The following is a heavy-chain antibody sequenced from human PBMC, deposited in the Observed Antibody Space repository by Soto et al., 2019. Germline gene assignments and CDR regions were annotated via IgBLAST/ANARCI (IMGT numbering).Heavy chain of an antibody. CDR1: GYTFTSYG. Sequence: GASVKVSCKASGYTFTSYGIGWVRQAPGQGLEWMGWISAYNGNTNYAQKLQGRVTMTTDTSTSTAYMELRSLRSDDTAVYYCARNPTVLYYYYYYGMDVWGQGTTVTVSS. CDR2: ISAYNGNT. D-gene: IGHD4-4*01. V-gene: IGHV1-18*04. CDR3: ARNPTVLYYYYYYGMDV. J-gene: IGHJ6*02.